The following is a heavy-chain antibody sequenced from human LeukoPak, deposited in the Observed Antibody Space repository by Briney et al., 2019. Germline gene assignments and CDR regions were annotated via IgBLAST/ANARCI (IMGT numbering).Heavy chain of an antibody. J-gene: IGHJ4*02. CDR1: GFSFSTYW. Sequence: GGSLRLSCAVSGFSFSTYWKSWVRQTPEKGLEFVANIDQGGSLRNYMDSRKGRCTIYRENHKKSLYLEINSLRPDHTYVYYCARDPESSSFDLWGRGALVTVSS. CDR2: IDQGGSLR. D-gene: IGHD6-13*01. V-gene: IGHV3-7*01. CDR3: ARDPESSSFDL.